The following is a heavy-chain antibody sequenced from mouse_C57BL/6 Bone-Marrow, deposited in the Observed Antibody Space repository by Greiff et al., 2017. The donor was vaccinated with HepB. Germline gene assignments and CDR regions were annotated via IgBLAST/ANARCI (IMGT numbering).Heavy chain of an antibody. CDR2: INPSRGYT. D-gene: IGHD1-1*01. V-gene: IGHV1-4*01. Sequence: QVQLQQSGAELARPGASVKMSCKASGYTFTSYTMHWVKQRPGQGLEWIGYINPSRGYTKYNQKFKDKATLTADKSSSTAYMQLSSLTSEDSAVYYCARYPYGSHYFDYWGQGTTLTVSS. CDR1: GYTFTSYT. CDR3: ARYPYGSHYFDY. J-gene: IGHJ2*01.